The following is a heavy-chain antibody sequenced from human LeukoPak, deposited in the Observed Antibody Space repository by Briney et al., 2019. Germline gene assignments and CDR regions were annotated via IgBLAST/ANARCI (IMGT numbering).Heavy chain of an antibody. V-gene: IGHV3-30-3*01. CDR1: GFTFSSYA. CDR3: AREAPWTYYYYGMDV. D-gene: IGHD3/OR15-3a*01. CDR2: ISYDGSNK. J-gene: IGHJ6*02. Sequence: ALRLSCAASGFTFSSYAMHWVRQAPGKGLEWVAVISYDGSNKYYADSVKGRFTISRDNSKNTLYLQMNSLRAEDTAVYYCAREAPWTYYYYGMDVWGQGTTVTVSS.